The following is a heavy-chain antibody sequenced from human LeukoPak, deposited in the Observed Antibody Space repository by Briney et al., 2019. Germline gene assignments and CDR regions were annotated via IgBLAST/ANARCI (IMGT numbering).Heavy chain of an antibody. Sequence: PSGTLSLTCTVSGGSISSGSYYWSWIRQPAGKGLEWIGRIYTSGSTNYNPSLKSRVTISVDTSKNQFSLKLSSVTAADTAVYYCARVGGYCSSTSCYGTPDYWGQGTLVTVSS. J-gene: IGHJ4*02. V-gene: IGHV4-61*02. D-gene: IGHD2-2*01. CDR3: ARVGGYCSSTSCYGTPDY. CDR1: GGSISSGSYY. CDR2: IYTSGST.